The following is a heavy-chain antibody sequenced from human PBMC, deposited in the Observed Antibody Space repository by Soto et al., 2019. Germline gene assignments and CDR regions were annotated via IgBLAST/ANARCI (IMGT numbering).Heavy chain of an antibody. CDR3: ARELDYGDYYTVGY. CDR2: ISSSSSYI. J-gene: IGHJ4*02. D-gene: IGHD4-17*01. CDR1: GFTFSSYS. Sequence: EVQLVESGGGLVKPGGSLRLSCAASGFTFSSYSMNWVRQAPGKGLEWVSSISSSSSYIYYADSVKGRFTISRDNAKNSLYLQMTSLRAEDTAVYYCARELDYGDYYTVGYWGQGTLVTVSS. V-gene: IGHV3-21*01.